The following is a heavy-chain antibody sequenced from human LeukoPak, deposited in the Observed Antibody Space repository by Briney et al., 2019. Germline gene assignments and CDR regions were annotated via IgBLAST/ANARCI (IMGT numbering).Heavy chain of an antibody. CDR1: GASIGSFY. J-gene: IGHJ4*02. CDR2: VHSSGST. Sequence: SETLSLTCTVSGASIGSFYWSWIRQPAGKGLEWIGRVHSSGSTNYIPSIKSRVTMSVDTSKNQFSLKLNSVTAADTAVYYCARDPCSSVSCPLRYWGQGTQVTVSS. CDR3: ARDPCSSVSCPLRY. D-gene: IGHD6-25*01. V-gene: IGHV4-4*07.